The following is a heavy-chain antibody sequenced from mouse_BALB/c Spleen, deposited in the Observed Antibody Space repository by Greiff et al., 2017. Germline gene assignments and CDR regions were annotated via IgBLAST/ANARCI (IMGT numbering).Heavy chain of an antibody. Sequence: VMLVESGPGLVAPSQSLSITCTVSGFSLTGYGVNWVRQPPGKGLEWLGMIWGDGSTDYNSALKSRLSISKDNSKSQVFLKMNSLQTDDTARYYCARDGKDYGSSYVADYWGQGTSVTVSS. V-gene: IGHV2-6-7*01. CDR3: ARDGKDYGSSYVADY. J-gene: IGHJ4*01. CDR2: IWGDGST. CDR1: GFSLTGYG. D-gene: IGHD1-1*01.